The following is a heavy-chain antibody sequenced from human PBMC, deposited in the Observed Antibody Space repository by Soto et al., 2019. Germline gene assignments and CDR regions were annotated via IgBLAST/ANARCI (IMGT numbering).Heavy chain of an antibody. CDR2: IIPIFGTA. Sequence: QVQLVQSGAEVKKPGSSVKVSCKASGGTFSSYAISWVRQAPGQWLEWMGGIIPIFGTANYAQKFQGRVTITADKSTSTAYMELSSLRSEDTAVYYCSIAARRGGDYYYYGMDVWGQGTTVTVSS. D-gene: IGHD6-6*01. V-gene: IGHV1-69*06. CDR1: GGTFSSYA. CDR3: SIAARRGGDYYYYGMDV. J-gene: IGHJ6*02.